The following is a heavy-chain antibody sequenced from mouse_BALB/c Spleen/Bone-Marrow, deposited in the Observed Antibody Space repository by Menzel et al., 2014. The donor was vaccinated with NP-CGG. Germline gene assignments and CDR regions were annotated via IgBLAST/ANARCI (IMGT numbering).Heavy chain of an antibody. CDR1: GFNIKDTY. V-gene: IGHV14-3*02. Sequence: VQLKHSGAELVKPGASVKLSCTASGFNIKDTYMHWVKQRPEQGLEWIGRIDPANGNTKYDPKFQGKATITADTSSNTAYLQLSSLTSEDTAVYYCATTDSSGVFAYWGQGTLVTVSA. CDR2: IDPANGNT. CDR3: ATTDSSGVFAY. J-gene: IGHJ3*01. D-gene: IGHD3-2*01.